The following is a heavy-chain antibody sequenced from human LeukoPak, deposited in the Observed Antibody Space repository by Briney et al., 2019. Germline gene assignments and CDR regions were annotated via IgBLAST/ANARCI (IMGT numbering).Heavy chain of an antibody. Sequence: SETLSLTCAVYGGSFSGYYWSWIRQPPGKGLEWIGEINHSGSTNYNPSLKSRVTISVDTSKNQFSLKLSSVTAADTAAYYCARSHDYDFWSGYPANYYYMDVWGKGTTVTVSS. CDR3: ARSHDYDFWSGYPANYYYMDV. D-gene: IGHD3-3*01. J-gene: IGHJ6*03. CDR1: GGSFSGYY. CDR2: INHSGST. V-gene: IGHV4-34*01.